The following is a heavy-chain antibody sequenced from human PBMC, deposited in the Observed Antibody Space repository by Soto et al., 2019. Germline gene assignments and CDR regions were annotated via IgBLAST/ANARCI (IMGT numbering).Heavy chain of an antibody. CDR3: ANSHHWWSLRSDY. CDR2: ITGSGDRT. CDR1: GFTFSYCA. Sequence: EVQLLESGGGLVQPGGSLRLSCTASGFTFSYCAMTWVRQTPGKGLEWVSTITGSGDRTSYSDSVEGRFTISRDNSNNSLYLQMNSLRVEDTALYYCANSHHWWSLRSDYFGLGTLVTVSS. D-gene: IGHD3-16*01. V-gene: IGHV3-23*01. J-gene: IGHJ4*02.